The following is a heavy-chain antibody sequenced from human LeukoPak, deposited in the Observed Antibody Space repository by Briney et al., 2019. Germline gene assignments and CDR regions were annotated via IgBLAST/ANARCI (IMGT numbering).Heavy chain of an antibody. CDR1: GFTFSSYG. J-gene: IGHJ4*02. CDR2: ISYDGSNK. V-gene: IGHV3-30*18. Sequence: GGSLRLSCAASGFTFSSYGMHWVRQAPGKGLEWVAVISYDGSNKYYADSVKGRFTISRDNSKNTLYLQMNSLRAEDTAVYYCAKDFLNTFYYDSSGGADYWGQGTLVTVSS. CDR3: AKDFLNTFYYDSSGGADY. D-gene: IGHD3-22*01.